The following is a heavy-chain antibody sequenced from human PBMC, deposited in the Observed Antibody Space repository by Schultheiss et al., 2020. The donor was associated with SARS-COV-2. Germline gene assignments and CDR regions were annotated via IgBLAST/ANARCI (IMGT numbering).Heavy chain of an antibody. Sequence: ASVKVSCKASGYTFTSYDINWVRQATGQGLEWMGWMNPNSGNTGYAQKFQGRVTMTRDTSTSTVYMELSSLRSEDTAVYYCARGWVAATRATDYWGQGTLVTVSS. V-gene: IGHV1-8*01. CDR3: ARGWVAATRATDY. D-gene: IGHD2-15*01. J-gene: IGHJ4*02. CDR2: MNPNSGNT. CDR1: GYTFTSYD.